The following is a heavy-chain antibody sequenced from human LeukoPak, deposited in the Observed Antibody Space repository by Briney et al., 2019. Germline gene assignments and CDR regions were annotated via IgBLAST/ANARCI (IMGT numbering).Heavy chain of an antibody. CDR1: GFTFSHHG. D-gene: IGHD3-22*01. CDR2: VGPSGART. J-gene: IGHJ4*02. Sequence: GGSLRLSCAAPGFTFSHHGMNWVRQAPGKGLEWVSGVGPSGARTYYADSVKGRFTISRDNSKNTLYLQMNSLRAEDTAVYYCARAFEGYYDSSGYYNFDYWGQGTLVTVSS. V-gene: IGHV3-23*01. CDR3: ARAFEGYYDSSGYYNFDY.